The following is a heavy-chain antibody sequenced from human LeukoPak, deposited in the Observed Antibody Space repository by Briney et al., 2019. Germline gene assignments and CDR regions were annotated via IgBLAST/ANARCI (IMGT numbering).Heavy chain of an antibody. CDR2: IYYSGST. Sequence: PSETLSLTCTVSGGSISSYYWSWIRQPPGKGLEWIGYIYYSGSTNYNPSLKSRVTISVDTSKNQFSLKLSSVTAADTAVYYCASRDGIAAAALDIWGQGTMVTVSS. V-gene: IGHV4-59*08. CDR3: ASRDGIAAAALDI. CDR1: GGSISSYY. J-gene: IGHJ3*02. D-gene: IGHD6-13*01.